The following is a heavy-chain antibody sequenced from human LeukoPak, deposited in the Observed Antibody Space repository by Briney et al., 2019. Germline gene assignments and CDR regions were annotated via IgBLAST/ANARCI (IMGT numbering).Heavy chain of an antibody. CDR2: ISYDGSNK. CDR3: AKDALRGYDSSGGWFDP. J-gene: IGHJ5*02. D-gene: IGHD3-22*01. CDR1: GFTFSSYG. Sequence: GGSLRLSCAASGFTFSSYGMHWVRQAPGKGLEWVAVISYDGSNKYYADSVKGRFTISRDNSKNTLYLQMNSLGAEDTAVYYCAKDALRGYDSSGGWFDPWGQGTLVTVSS. V-gene: IGHV3-30*18.